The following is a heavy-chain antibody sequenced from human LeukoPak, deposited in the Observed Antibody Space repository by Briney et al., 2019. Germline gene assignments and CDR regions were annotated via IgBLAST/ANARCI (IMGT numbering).Heavy chain of an antibody. CDR1: GFTFSSYA. CDR3: ARGLLYYYDSSGIDY. CDR2: ISYDGSNK. D-gene: IGHD3-22*01. V-gene: IGHV3-30*04. J-gene: IGHJ4*02. Sequence: GGSLRLSCAASGFTFSSYAMHWVRQAPGKGLEWVAVISYDGSNKYYADSVKGRFTISRDNSKNTLYLQMNSLRAEDTAVYYCARGLLYYYDSSGIDYWGQGTLVTVSS.